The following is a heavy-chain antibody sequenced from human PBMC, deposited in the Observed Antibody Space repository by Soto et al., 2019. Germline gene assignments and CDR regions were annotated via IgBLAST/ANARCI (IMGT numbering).Heavy chain of an antibody. CDR1: GFSLSTSGVG. V-gene: IGHV2-5*02. D-gene: IGHD2-15*01. Sequence: QITLKESGPTLVKPTQTLTLTCTFSGFSLSTSGVGVGWIRQPPGQALEWLALIYWDDDKRYSPSLKSRLTITKDTSKNHVVLTMTNMDPVDTATYYCAHRPSYCSGGSCYSGFDYWGQGTLVTVSS. CDR2: IYWDDDK. CDR3: AHRPSYCSGGSCYSGFDY. J-gene: IGHJ4*02.